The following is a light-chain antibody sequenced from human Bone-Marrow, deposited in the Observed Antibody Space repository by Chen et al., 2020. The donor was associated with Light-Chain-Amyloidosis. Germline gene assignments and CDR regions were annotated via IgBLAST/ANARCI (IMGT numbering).Light chain of an antibody. V-gene: IGKV3-20*01. Sequence: EIVLPHSPGPLSLSPGERATLSCRASQTISSDRLAWYQQKPGRAPRLLMYGVSSRATGIPDRFSGGGSGTDFTLTISSLEPEDFAVYYCQQYGVSPRTFGQGTKVDMK. CDR1: QTISSDR. J-gene: IGKJ1*01. CDR3: QQYGVSPRT. CDR2: GVS.